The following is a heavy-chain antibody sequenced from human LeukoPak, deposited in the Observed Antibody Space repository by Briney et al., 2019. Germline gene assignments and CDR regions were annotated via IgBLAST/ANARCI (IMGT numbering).Heavy chain of an antibody. CDR2: ISSSGSTI. Sequence: GGSLRLPCAASGVTFSSLGMSWVRQAPGKGLEWVSYISSSGSTIYYADSVKGRFTISRDNAKNSLYLQMNSLRAEDTAVYYCATYLCSSTSYTLSQGSDYWGQGTLVTVSS. CDR3: ATYLCSSTSYTLSQGSDY. D-gene: IGHD2-2*01. V-gene: IGHV3-48*04. J-gene: IGHJ4*02. CDR1: GVTFSSLG.